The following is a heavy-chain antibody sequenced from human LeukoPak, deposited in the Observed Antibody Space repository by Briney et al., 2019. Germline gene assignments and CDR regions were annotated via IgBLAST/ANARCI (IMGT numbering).Heavy chain of an antibody. D-gene: IGHD3-22*01. Sequence: SETLSLTCTVSGGSISSYYWSWIRQPPGKGLEWIGYIYYSGSTSYNPSLKSRVTISVDTSKNQFSLKLSSVTAADTAVYYCARLKYYYDSSGYRAEYFQHWGQGTLVTVSS. J-gene: IGHJ1*01. CDR1: GGSISSYY. CDR2: IYYSGST. V-gene: IGHV4-59*01. CDR3: ARLKYYYDSSGYRAEYFQH.